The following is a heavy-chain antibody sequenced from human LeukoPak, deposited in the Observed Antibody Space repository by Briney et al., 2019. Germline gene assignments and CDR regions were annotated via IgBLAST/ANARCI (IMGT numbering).Heavy chain of an antibody. D-gene: IGHD1-1*01. J-gene: IGHJ4*02. Sequence: GASVKLSCKASGYIFTSYYMHWVRQAPGQGLEWVGRVNPSGGSTSYAQNFQGRVTLTRDTPTSTVYMELSSLRSGDTAVYYCARWTTTFLDYWGQGTLVTVSS. V-gene: IGHV1-46*01. CDR1: GYIFTSYY. CDR3: ARWTTTFLDY. CDR2: VNPSGGST.